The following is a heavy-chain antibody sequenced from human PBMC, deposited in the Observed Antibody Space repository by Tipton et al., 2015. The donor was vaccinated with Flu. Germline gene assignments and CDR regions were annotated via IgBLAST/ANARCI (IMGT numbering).Heavy chain of an antibody. CDR2: IYYTGTT. V-gene: IGHV4-59*08. Sequence: LRLSCTVSGGSINNFYWSWVRQPPGKGLEWIGYIYYTGTTNYNPSLKSRVAISVDTSKNQFYLKLSSLTASDTAVYYCARHIYAQLGPPYFDFWGQGTLVTVSP. J-gene: IGHJ4*02. D-gene: IGHD1-1*01. CDR3: ARHIYAQLGPPYFDF. CDR1: GGSINNFY.